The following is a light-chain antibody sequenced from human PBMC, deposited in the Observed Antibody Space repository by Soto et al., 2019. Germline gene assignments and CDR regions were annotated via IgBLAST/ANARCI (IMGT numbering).Light chain of an antibody. J-gene: IGKJ4*02. CDR1: PGISTW. Sequence: DSQMTQSPSTLSASVGDRITITCRASPGISTWLAWYQQKPGKAPKLLIYKASTLESGVPSRFSGSVSGTEFTLTISSLQPDDFATYYCQQYNSYSLTFGGGTKVDIK. CDR2: KAS. CDR3: QQYNSYSLT. V-gene: IGKV1-5*03.